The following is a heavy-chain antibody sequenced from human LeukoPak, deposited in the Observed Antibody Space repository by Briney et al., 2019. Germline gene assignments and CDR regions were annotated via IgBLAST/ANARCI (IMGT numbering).Heavy chain of an antibody. Sequence: PSETLSLTCAVYGGSFRDYYWSWIRQPPGKGLEWIGEINRHGRTNYSPSLKSRVSISVDTSKNQFSLTLTSLTAADTAVYYCARGGATPMVFRYWGQGTLVTVSS. V-gene: IGHV4-34*01. CDR2: INRHGRT. J-gene: IGHJ4*02. CDR3: ARGGATPMVFRY. D-gene: IGHD5-18*01. CDR1: GGSFRDYY.